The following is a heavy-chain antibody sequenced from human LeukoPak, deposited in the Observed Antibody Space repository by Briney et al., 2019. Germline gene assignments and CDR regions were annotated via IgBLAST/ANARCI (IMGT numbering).Heavy chain of an antibody. CDR3: AKKPKLGMGD. Sequence: GGSLRLSCAASGFTFSSHAMSWVRQAPGKGLEWVSAISDSGASTYYTDSVKGRFTISRDNSKNTLYLQMNSLRAEDTAVYYCAKKPKLGMGDWGQGTLVTVSS. D-gene: IGHD7-27*01. J-gene: IGHJ4*02. CDR2: ISDSGAST. V-gene: IGHV3-23*01. CDR1: GFTFSSHA.